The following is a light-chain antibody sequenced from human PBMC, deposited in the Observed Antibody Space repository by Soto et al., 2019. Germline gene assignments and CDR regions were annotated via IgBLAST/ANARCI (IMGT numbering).Light chain of an antibody. CDR1: STDIGGYNY. V-gene: IGLV2-8*01. CDR2: DVN. Sequence: QSALTQPPSASGSPGQSVTVSCTGSSTDIGGYNYVSWYQQHPGKAPKLMIYDVNKRPSGVPNRFSGSKSGTTASLTVSGLQPEDEADYYCSSYSATNTLLFAGGTKLTVL. J-gene: IGLJ2*01. CDR3: SSYSATNTLL.